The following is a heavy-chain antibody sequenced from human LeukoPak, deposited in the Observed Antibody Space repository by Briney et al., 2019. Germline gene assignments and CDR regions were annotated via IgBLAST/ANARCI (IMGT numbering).Heavy chain of an antibody. D-gene: IGHD3-3*02. V-gene: IGHV1-18*01. CDR1: GYTFTNNG. CDR3: VRELEFRTSGVPFPFAY. J-gene: IGHJ4*02. CDR2: ISTYNGNT. Sequence: ASVKVSCKASGYTFTNNGISWVRQAPGQGLEWMGWISTYNGNTNYAQNLQGRLTMTADTSTSSLYMELRSLRSDDTAVYYCVRELEFRTSGVPFPFAYWGQGTLVTVSS.